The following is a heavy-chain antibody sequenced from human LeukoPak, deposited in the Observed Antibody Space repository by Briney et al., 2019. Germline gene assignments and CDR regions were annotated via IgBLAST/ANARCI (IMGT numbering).Heavy chain of an antibody. CDR2: IIPIFGTA. CDR1: GGTFSSYA. CDR3: ATSVMSGSYLNWFDP. J-gene: IGHJ5*02. Sequence: SVKVSCKASGGTFSSYAISWVRQAPGLGLEWMGGIIPIFGTANYAQKFQGRVTITTDESTSTAYMELSSLRSEDTAVYYCATSVMSGSYLNWFDPWGQGTLVTVSS. V-gene: IGHV1-69*05. D-gene: IGHD1-26*01.